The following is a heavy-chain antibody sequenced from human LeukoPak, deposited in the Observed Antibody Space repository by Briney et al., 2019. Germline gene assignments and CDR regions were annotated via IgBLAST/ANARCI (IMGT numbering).Heavy chain of an antibody. CDR2: VYYSGST. J-gene: IGHJ4*02. Sequence: SETLSLTCTVSGGSISSYYWSWIRQPPGKGLEWIGSVYYSGSTYHNPSLKSRVTISEDTSKNQFSLKLSSVTAADTAVYYCARLGGSGTSPYFDSWGQGTLVTVSS. V-gene: IGHV4-59*05. CDR3: ARLGGSGTSPYFDS. CDR1: GGSISSYY. D-gene: IGHD3-10*01.